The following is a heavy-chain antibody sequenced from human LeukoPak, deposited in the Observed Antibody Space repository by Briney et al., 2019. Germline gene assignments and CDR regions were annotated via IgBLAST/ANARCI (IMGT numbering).Heavy chain of an antibody. J-gene: IGHJ3*02. Sequence: PSETLSLTCTVSGGFINSYYWSWIRQPPGKGLEWIGYIYYSGSTNYNHSLKSRVTTSVDMSKNQFSLKLSSVTAADTAVYYCASVQSYFYDSSDAFDIWGQGTMVTVAS. CDR2: IYYSGST. CDR1: GGFINSYY. D-gene: IGHD3-22*01. CDR3: ASVQSYFYDSSDAFDI. V-gene: IGHV4-59*01.